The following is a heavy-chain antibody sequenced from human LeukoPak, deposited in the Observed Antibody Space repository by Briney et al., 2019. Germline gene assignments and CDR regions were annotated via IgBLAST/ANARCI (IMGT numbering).Heavy chain of an antibody. CDR2: ISWKSGTI. J-gene: IGHJ4*02. CDR1: GFTFDEYT. D-gene: IGHD3-16*02. Sequence: GGSLRLSCAASGFTFDEYTMHWVRQAPGKGLEWVSGISWKSGTIGYADSVKGRFTISRDTAKNSLYLQMNSLRAEDTAVYYCARDGGYDYVWGSYRYDVFDYWGQGTLVTVSS. CDR3: ARDGGYDYVWGSYRYDVFDY. V-gene: IGHV3-9*01.